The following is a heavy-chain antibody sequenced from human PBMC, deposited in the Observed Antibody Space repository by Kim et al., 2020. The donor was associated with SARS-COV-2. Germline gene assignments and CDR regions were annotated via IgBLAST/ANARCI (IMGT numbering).Heavy chain of an antibody. CDR2: ISWNSGSK. V-gene: IGHV3-9*01. D-gene: IGHD3-22*01. J-gene: IGHJ4*02. Sequence: GGSLRLSCAASGFTLDDYAMHWVRQAPGKGLEWVSGISWNSGSKGYADSVKGRFTISRDNAKNSLYLQMNRLRAEDTALYYCAKDDSSGYSPYYYFDYWGQGTLVTVSS. CDR1: GFTLDDYA. CDR3: AKDDSSGYSPYYYFDY.